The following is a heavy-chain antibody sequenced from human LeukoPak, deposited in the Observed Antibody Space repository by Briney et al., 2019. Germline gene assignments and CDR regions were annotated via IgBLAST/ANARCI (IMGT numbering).Heavy chain of an antibody. CDR3: ANQYYYDSSGYYPFDY. J-gene: IGHJ4*02. V-gene: IGHV3-23*01. Sequence: GGSLRLSCAASGFTFSSYAMSWVRQAPGKGLEWVSAISGSGGSTYYADSVRGRFTISRDNSKNTLYLQMNSLRAEDTAVYYCANQYYYDSSGYYPFDYWGQGTLVTVSS. CDR2: ISGSGGST. CDR1: GFTFSSYA. D-gene: IGHD3-22*01.